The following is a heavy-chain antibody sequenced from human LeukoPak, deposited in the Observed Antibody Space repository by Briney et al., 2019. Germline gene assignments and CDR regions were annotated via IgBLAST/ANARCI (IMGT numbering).Heavy chain of an antibody. D-gene: IGHD3-10*01. Sequence: SQTLSLTCAISGDSVSSNSAAWNWIRQSPSRGLEWLGRTYYRSKWYNDYAVSVKSRITITTDTSKNQFSLQLNPVTPEDTAVYYCARRKRLLWFGELSPFDYWGQGTLVTVSS. CDR3: ARRKRLLWFGELSPFDY. CDR1: GDSVSSNSAA. CDR2: TYYRSKWYN. V-gene: IGHV6-1*01. J-gene: IGHJ4*02.